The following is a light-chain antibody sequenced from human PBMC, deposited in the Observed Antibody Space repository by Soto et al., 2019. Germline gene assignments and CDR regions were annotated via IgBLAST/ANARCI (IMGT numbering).Light chain of an antibody. CDR3: TSYTSSSTWV. CDR2: EVS. J-gene: IGLJ3*02. V-gene: IGLV2-14*01. CDR1: TSDVGGYNY. Sequence: QSALTQPASVSGSPGQSITISCTGTTSDVGGYNYVSWFQQYPGKAPKLKIYEVSNRPSGVSNRFSGSKSGNTASLTISDLQAEDEADYCCTSYTSSSTWVFGGGTKLTVL.